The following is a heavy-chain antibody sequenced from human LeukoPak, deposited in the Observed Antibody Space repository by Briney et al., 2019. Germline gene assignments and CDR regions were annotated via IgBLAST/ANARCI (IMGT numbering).Heavy chain of an antibody. Sequence: ASVKVSCKASGYTFTKYYIHWVRQAPGQGLEWMGIINPSAGSTNYAQKFQGRVTLTRDTSTSTVYMNVSNLRSEDAAVYYCARESLGSYKTVVIVARGHDAFDMWGQGTMVTVSS. CDR2: INPSAGST. D-gene: IGHD3-22*01. J-gene: IGHJ3*02. V-gene: IGHV1-46*01. CDR1: GYTFTKYY. CDR3: ARESLGSYKTVVIVARGHDAFDM.